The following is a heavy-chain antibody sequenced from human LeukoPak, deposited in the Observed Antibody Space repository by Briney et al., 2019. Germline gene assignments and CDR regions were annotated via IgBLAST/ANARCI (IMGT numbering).Heavy chain of an antibody. Sequence: PSQTLSLTCTVSGGSISSGGYYWSWIRQHPGKGLEWIGYIYYSGSTYYNPSLKSRVTISVDTSKNQFSLKLSSVTAADTAVYYCARVWQQLVGLYYFDYWGQGTLVTVSS. CDR1: GGSISSGGYY. D-gene: IGHD6-13*01. V-gene: IGHV4-31*03. CDR2: IYYSGST. J-gene: IGHJ4*02. CDR3: ARVWQQLVGLYYFDY.